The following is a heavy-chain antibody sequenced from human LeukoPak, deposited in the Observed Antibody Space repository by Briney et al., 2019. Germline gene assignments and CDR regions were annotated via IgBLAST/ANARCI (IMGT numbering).Heavy chain of an antibody. CDR2: INHSGST. V-gene: IGHV4-34*01. Sequence: SETLSLTCAVYGGSFSGYYWSWIRQPPGKGLEWIGEINHSGSTNYNASLKSRVTISVDTSKNQFSLKLSSVTAADTAVYYCARTVVPAVHQYYYYYYGMDVWGQGTAVTVSS. CDR1: GGSFSGYY. J-gene: IGHJ6*02. D-gene: IGHD2-2*01. CDR3: ARTVVPAVHQYYYYYYGMDV.